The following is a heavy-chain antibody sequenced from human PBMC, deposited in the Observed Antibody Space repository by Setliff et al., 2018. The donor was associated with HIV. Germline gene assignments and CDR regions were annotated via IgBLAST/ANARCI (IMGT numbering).Heavy chain of an antibody. CDR1: GYSISSGYY. D-gene: IGHD3-3*01. J-gene: IGHJ4*02. V-gene: IGHV4-38-2*01. CDR2: IYHSGST. Sequence: SETLSLTCAVSGYSISSGYYWGWIRQPPGKGLEWIGSIYHSGSTYYNPSLKTRVTISVDTSKNQFSLKLSSVTAADTAVYYCASLTTDRFLEWLFVYWGQGTLVTVSS. CDR3: ASLTTDRFLEWLFVY.